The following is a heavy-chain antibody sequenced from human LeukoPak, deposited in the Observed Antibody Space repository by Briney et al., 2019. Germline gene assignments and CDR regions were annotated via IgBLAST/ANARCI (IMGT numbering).Heavy chain of an antibody. J-gene: IGHJ5*02. CDR3: ARGAYDSWGGQAWFDP. D-gene: IGHD3-3*01. CDR2: MNPNSGNT. V-gene: IGHV1-8*03. CDR1: GYMFSSYD. Sequence: SSVKVSCKASGYMFSSYDINWGRQATGQGLEWIGWMNPNSGNTGYAQKFQGRVIIIRKTSISTAYMELSSLRSEDTAMYYCARGAYDSWGGQAWFDPWGQGTLVTVSS.